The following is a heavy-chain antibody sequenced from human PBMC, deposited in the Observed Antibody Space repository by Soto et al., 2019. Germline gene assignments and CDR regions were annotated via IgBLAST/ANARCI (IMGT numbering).Heavy chain of an antibody. CDR1: GGSISSYY. Sequence: SETLSLTCTVSGGSISSYYWSWIRQPPGKGLEWIGYIYYRGSTNYNPSLKSRVTISVDTSKNQFSLKLSSVTAADTAVYYCARYSGARYSSSSFNWFDPWGQGTLVTVSS. CDR3: ARYSGARYSSSSFNWFDP. CDR2: IYYRGST. J-gene: IGHJ5*02. V-gene: IGHV4-59*01. D-gene: IGHD6-6*01.